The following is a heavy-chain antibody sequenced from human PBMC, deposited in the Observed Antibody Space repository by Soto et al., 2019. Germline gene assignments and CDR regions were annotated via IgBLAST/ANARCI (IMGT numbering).Heavy chain of an antibody. J-gene: IGHJ4*02. D-gene: IGHD3-10*01. V-gene: IGHV5-51*01. Sequence: PGESLKISCKGSGYSFSSYWIGWVRQMPGKGLEWMGIIYPGDSDTRYSPSFQGQVTISADKSISTAYLQWSSLKASDTAMFYCGFTYTYGSGALGGWGQGTLVTVSS. CDR2: IYPGDSDT. CDR3: GFTYTYGSGALGG. CDR1: GYSFSSYW.